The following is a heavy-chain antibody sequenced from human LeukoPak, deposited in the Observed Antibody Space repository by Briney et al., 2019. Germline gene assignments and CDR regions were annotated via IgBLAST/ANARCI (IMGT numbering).Heavy chain of an antibody. V-gene: IGHV1-8*01. D-gene: IGHD3-10*01. CDR1: GYTFTSYD. CDR2: MNPNSGNT. J-gene: IGHJ5*02. Sequence: ASLKVSCKASGYTFTSYDINWVRQATGQGLGWMGWMNPNSGNTGYAQKFQGRVPMTRNTSRSTAYMELNSLRSEDTAVYYCARTLTVVSGSYYGFRREDNWFDPWGQGTLVTVSS. CDR3: ARTLTVVSGSYYGFRREDNWFDP.